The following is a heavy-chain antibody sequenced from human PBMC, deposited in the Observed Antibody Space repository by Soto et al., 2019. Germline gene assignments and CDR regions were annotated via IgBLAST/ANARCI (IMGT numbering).Heavy chain of an antibody. CDR2: INPSGGST. CDR3: ARDFLVRGTTYGMDV. V-gene: IGHV1-46*01. D-gene: IGHD3-10*01. Sequence: ASVKVSCKASGYTFTSYYMHWVRQAPGQGLEWMGIINPSGGSTSYAQKFQGRVTMTRDTSTSTVYMELSSLRSEDTAVYYCARDFLVRGTTYGMDVWGQGTTVTVS. J-gene: IGHJ6*02. CDR1: GYTFTSYY.